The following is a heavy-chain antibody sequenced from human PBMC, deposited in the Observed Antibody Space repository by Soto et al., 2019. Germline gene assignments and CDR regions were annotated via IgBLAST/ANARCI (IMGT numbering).Heavy chain of an antibody. V-gene: IGHV4-59*01. CDR1: GGSISSYY. CDR3: AREGQWLVRGAYYYYGMDV. J-gene: IGHJ6*02. Sequence: PSETLSLTCTVSGGSISSYYWSWIRQPPGKGLEWIGYIYYSGSTNYNPSLKSRVTISVDTSKNQFSLKLSSVTAADTAVYYCAREGQWLVRGAYYYYGMDVWGQGTTVTVSS. D-gene: IGHD6-19*01. CDR2: IYYSGST.